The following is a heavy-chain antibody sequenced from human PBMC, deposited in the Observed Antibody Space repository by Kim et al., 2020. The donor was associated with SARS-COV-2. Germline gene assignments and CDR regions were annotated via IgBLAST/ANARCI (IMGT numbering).Heavy chain of an antibody. Sequence: SETLSLTCTVSGGSISSYYWSWIRQPPGKGLEWIGYIYYSGSTNYNPSLKSRVTISVDTSKNQFSLKLSSVTAADTAVYYCASSPYCGGDCYPGWFDPWGQGTLVTVSS. CDR1: GGSISSYY. CDR3: ASSPYCGGDCYPGWFDP. V-gene: IGHV4-59*01. D-gene: IGHD2-21*02. CDR2: IYYSGST. J-gene: IGHJ5*02.